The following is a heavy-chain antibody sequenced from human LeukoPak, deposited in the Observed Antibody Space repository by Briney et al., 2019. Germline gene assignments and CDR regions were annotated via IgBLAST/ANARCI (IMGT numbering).Heavy chain of an antibody. CDR2: IKQDGSEK. V-gene: IGHV3-7*01. Sequence: PGGSLRLSCAASGFSFSNYWMSWVRQAPGKGLEWVANIKQDGSEKYYVDSVKGRFIISRDNAKDSLYLQMNSLRADDTAVYYCARDGYATSVYWGQGTLVTVSS. CDR3: ARDGYATSVY. CDR1: GFSFSNYW. D-gene: IGHD2-2*01. J-gene: IGHJ4*02.